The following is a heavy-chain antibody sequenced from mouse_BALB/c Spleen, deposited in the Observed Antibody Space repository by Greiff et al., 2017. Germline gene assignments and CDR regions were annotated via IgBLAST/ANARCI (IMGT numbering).Heavy chain of an antibody. Sequence: EVQLQESGPSLVKPSQTLSLTCSVTGDSITSGYWNWIRKFPGNKLEYMGYISYSGSTYYNPSLKSRISITRDTSKNQYYLQLNSVTTEDTATYYCARFYYDYDGRGWFAYWGQGTLVTVSA. J-gene: IGHJ3*01. D-gene: IGHD2-4*01. CDR1: GDSITSGY. CDR3: ARFYYDYDGRGWFAY. V-gene: IGHV3-8*02. CDR2: ISYSGST.